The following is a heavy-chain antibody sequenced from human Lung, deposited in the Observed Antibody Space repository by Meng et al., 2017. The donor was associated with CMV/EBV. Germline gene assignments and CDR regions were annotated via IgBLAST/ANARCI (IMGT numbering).Heavy chain of an antibody. Sequence: LSLTCAASGFTVNSKYMTWVRLAPGKGLQWVSLIYSGGSAYYADSVKGRFTISRDNSKNTLYLQMNSLRAEDTAIYYCARDQRGGSGSDYWGQGTLVTVSS. CDR1: GFTVNSKY. J-gene: IGHJ4*02. V-gene: IGHV3-53*01. CDR2: IYSGGSA. D-gene: IGHD6-19*01. CDR3: ARDQRGGSGSDY.